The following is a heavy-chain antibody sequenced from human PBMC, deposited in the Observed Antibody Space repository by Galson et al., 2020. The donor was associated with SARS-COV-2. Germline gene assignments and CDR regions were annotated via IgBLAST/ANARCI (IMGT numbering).Heavy chain of an antibody. V-gene: IGHV4-39*01. CDR1: GGSISNSSYY. Sequence: SETLSLTCIVSGGSISNSSYYWGWIRQPPGTGLEWIGSKYYSGTTYYNPSLKSRATISLDTSRNEFALTLSSATAADSAVYYCARQVEQWLFTPNLFFYMDVWGKGTTVIVSS. CDR3: ARQVEQWLFTPNLFFYMDV. D-gene: IGHD6-19*01. CDR2: KYYSGTT. J-gene: IGHJ6*03.